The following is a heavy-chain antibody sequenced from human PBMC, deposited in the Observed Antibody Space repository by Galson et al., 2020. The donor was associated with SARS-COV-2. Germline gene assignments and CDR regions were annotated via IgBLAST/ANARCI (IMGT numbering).Heavy chain of an antibody. D-gene: IGHD1-26*01. CDR3: AHRPHYSGTYDDYFDF. Sequence: KMSGPTLVKPTQPLTLTCTFSGFSLSTSGVGVGWIRQPPGKALECLALIYGDDDKWYSPSLKNRLTITKDTSKNQVVLTMANMDPLDTATYYCAHRPHYSGTYDDYFDFWGQGTLVTVSS. V-gene: IGHV2-5*02. J-gene: IGHJ4*02. CDR2: IYGDDDK. CDR1: GFSLSTSGVG.